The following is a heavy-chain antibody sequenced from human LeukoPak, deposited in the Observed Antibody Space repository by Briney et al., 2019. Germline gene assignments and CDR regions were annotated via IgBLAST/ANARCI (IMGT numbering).Heavy chain of an antibody. Sequence: SVKVSCKASGYTFTGYYMHWVRQAPGQGLEWMGRIISILGIPNYAQKFQGRVTITADKSTSTAFLELNSLRSEDTAVYYCARGASGDTGIDSWGQGTLVTVSS. D-gene: IGHD5-18*01. J-gene: IGHJ4*02. V-gene: IGHV1-69*04. CDR2: IISILGIP. CDR3: ARGASGDTGIDS. CDR1: GYTFTGYY.